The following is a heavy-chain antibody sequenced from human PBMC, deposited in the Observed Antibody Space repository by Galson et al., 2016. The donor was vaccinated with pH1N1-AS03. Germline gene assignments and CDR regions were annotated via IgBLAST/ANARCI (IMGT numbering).Heavy chain of an antibody. J-gene: IGHJ4*02. CDR2: VSTNGRRA. Sequence: SLRLSCAASGFTFSIYAMSWVRQAPGRGLEWVSGVSTNGRRAFHADSVKGRFTISRDNSKKTLYLHMSSLRAEDTAVYYCAKDLHFYDSYYLDYWGRGTLVIVSS. V-gene: IGHV3-23*01. CDR3: AKDLHFYDSYYLDY. D-gene: IGHD2/OR15-2a*01. CDR1: GFTFSIYA.